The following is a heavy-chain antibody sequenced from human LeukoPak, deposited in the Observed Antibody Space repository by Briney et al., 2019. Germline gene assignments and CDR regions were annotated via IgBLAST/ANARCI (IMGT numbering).Heavy chain of an antibody. D-gene: IGHD6-13*01. CDR2: IWHSGNT. CDR1: GYSISSGYY. J-gene: IGHJ4*02. CDR3: VRTQGIAAPEFDY. V-gene: IGHV4-38-2*02. Sequence: SETLSLTCTVSGYSISSGYYWGWIRQPPGKGLEWIGSIWHSGNTYYNPSLKSRVTISVDTSKNQFSLKLSSVTAADTAVYYCVRTQGIAAPEFDYWGQGTLVTVSS.